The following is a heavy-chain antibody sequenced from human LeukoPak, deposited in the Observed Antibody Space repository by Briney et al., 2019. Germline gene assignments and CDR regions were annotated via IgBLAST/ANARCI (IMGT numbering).Heavy chain of an antibody. V-gene: IGHV3-9*01. J-gene: IGHJ4*01. CDR2: ISWNSGSI. CDR3: AKDRAYSGYLGDFDS. D-gene: IGHD5-12*01. CDR1: GFTFDDYA. Sequence: PGGSLRLSCAASGFTFDDYAMHWVRQPPGKGLEWVSGISWNSGSIGYADSVKGRFTISRDNAKNSLYLQLNSLRAEDTALYYCAKDRAYSGYLGDFDSWGQEPWSPSPQ.